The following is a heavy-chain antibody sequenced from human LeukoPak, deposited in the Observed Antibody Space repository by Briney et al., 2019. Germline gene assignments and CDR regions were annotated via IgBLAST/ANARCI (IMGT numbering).Heavy chain of an antibody. V-gene: IGHV3-30-3*01. D-gene: IGHD2-21*01. CDR3: ARSRIPWFDP. J-gene: IGHJ5*02. CDR1: GFTFSSYA. Sequence: GGSLRLSCAASGFTFSSYAMSWVRQAPGKGLEWVAVISYDGSNKYYADSVKGRFTISRDNSKNTLYLQMNSLRAEDTAVYYCARSRIPWFDPWGQGTLVTVSS. CDR2: ISYDGSNK.